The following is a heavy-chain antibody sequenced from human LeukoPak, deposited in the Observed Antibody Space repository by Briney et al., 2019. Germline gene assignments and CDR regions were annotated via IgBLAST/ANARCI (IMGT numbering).Heavy chain of an antibody. D-gene: IGHD3-16*01. CDR3: AKDGAPNAGYMDV. CDR2: VGGTGGDT. J-gene: IGHJ6*03. V-gene: IGHV3-23*01. CDR1: GFTFNSYT. Sequence: PGGSLRLSCAASGFTFNSYTMSWVRLAPGKGLEWVSSVGGTGGDTWYADSVEGRFTISRDNSKNTLYLQMDSPRAEDTALYYCAKDGAPNAGYMDVWGKGTTVTVSS.